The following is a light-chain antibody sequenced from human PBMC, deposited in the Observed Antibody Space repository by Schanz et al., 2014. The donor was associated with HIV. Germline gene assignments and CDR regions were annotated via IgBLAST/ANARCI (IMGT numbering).Light chain of an antibody. CDR1: QSVNFN. Sequence: EVVMTQSPATLSVSPGERATLSCRASQSVNFNLAWYQQKHGQAPRLLMYSASTRATGIPARFSGSGSGTQFTLTISSLQSEDFATYYCQQYNSYLYTFGQGTKLEIK. J-gene: IGKJ2*01. CDR2: SAS. CDR3: QQYNSYLYT. V-gene: IGKV3-15*01.